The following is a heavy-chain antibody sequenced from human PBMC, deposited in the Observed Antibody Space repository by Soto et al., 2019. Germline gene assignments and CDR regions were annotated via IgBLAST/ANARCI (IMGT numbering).Heavy chain of an antibody. J-gene: IGHJ6*02. V-gene: IGHV4-30-4*01. Sequence: SETLSLTCTVSGGSISSGDYYWSWIRQPPGKGLEWIGYIYYSGSTYYNPSLKSRVTISVDTSKNQFSLKLSSVTAADTAVYYCARAGGLRYFDWLSYYYGMDAWGQGTTVTVSS. CDR3: ARAGGLRYFDWLSYYYGMDA. CDR2: IYYSGST. CDR1: GGSISSGDYY. D-gene: IGHD3-9*01.